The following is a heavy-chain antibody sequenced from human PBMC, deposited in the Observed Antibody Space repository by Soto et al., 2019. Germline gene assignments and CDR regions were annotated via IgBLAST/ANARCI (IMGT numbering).Heavy chain of an antibody. J-gene: IGHJ4*02. Sequence: PSETLSLTCTVSGGSISSYYWSWIRQPPGKGLEWIGYIYYSGSTNYNPSLKSRVTISVDTSKNQFSLKLSSVTAADTAVYYCARENGYNYGGFDYWGQGTLVTVSS. CDR2: IYYSGST. CDR3: ARENGYNYGGFDY. V-gene: IGHV4-59*01. D-gene: IGHD5-12*01. CDR1: GGSISSYY.